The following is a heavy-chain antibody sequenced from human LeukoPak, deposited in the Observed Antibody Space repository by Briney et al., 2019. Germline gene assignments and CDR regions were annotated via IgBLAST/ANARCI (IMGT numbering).Heavy chain of an antibody. J-gene: IGHJ4*02. CDR3: AKATDYYDSSGYSGLGY. CDR1: GFTFSYYG. D-gene: IGHD3-22*01. V-gene: IGHV3-30*18. CDR2: ISYDGSNK. Sequence: PGGSLRLSCAASGFTFSYYGMHWVRQAPGKGLEWVAVISYDGSNKYYADSVKGRFTISRDNSKNTLYLQMNSLRAEDTAVYYCAKATDYYDSSGYSGLGYWGQGTLVTVSS.